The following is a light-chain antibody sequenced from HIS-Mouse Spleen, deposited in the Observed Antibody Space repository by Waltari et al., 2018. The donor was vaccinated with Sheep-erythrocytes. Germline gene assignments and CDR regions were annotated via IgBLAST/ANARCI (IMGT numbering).Light chain of an antibody. J-gene: IGLJ1*01. Sequence: QCALTQPRSVSGSPGQLVTISCTGTSSDVGGYNYVSWYQQHPGKAPKLMIYDVSKRPSGVPDRFSGSKSGNTASLTISGLQAEDEADYYCCSYAGSYNHVFATGTKVTVL. V-gene: IGLV2-11*01. CDR1: SSDVGGYNY. CDR3: CSYAGSYNHV. CDR2: DVS.